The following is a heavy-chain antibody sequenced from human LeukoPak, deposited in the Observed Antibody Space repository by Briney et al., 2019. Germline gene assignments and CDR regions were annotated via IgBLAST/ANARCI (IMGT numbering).Heavy chain of an antibody. CDR1: GFTFSSYG. V-gene: IGHV3-30*02. CDR3: AKRFYYYDSSGYIDY. D-gene: IGHD3-22*01. Sequence: PGGSLRLSCAASGFTFSSYGMHWVRQAPGKGLEWVQFIRYDGSNKYYADSVKGRFTISRDNSKNTLYLQMNSLRAEDTAVYYCAKRFYYYDSSGYIDYWGQGTLVTVSS. J-gene: IGHJ4*02. CDR2: IRYDGSNK.